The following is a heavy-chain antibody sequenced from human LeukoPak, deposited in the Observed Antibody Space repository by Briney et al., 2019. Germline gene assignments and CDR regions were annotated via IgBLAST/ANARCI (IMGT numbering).Heavy chain of an antibody. J-gene: IGHJ3*02. CDR3: AREIGSSWTHAFDI. V-gene: IGHV3-7*01. CDR1: GFTFSSYW. D-gene: IGHD2-15*01. CDR2: IKQDGSEK. Sequence: GGSLRLSCAASGFTFSSYWMSWVRQAPGKGLEWVANIKQDGSEKYYVDSVKGRFTISRDNAKNSLYLQMNSLGAEDTAVYYCAREIGSSWTHAFDIWGQGTMVTVSS.